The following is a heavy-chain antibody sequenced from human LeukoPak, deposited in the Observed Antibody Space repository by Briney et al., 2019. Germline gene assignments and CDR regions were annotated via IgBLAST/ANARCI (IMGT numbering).Heavy chain of an antibody. CDR2: IYTSGST. CDR1: GGSISSYY. CDR3: ARVIAVAGTKVLFDY. D-gene: IGHD6-19*01. J-gene: IGHJ4*02. V-gene: IGHV4-4*07. Sequence: SETLSLACTVSGGSISSYYWSWIRQPAGKGLEWIGRIYTSGSTNYNPSLKSRVTMSVDTSKNQFSLKLSSVTAADTAVYYCARVIAVAGTKVLFDYWGQGTLVTVSS.